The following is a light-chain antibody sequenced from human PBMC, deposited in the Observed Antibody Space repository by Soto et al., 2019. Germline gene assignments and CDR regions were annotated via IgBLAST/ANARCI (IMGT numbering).Light chain of an antibody. CDR2: EVT. Sequence: QSALTQPASVSGSPGQSITVSCTGSTTDIGTYNYVSWYQQLPGKAPKLIIFEVTNRPSGVSDRFSGSKSGNTASLTISGLQTEDEADYYCASFTTSSTRVFRSGTKVTVL. CDR3: ASFTTSSTRV. V-gene: IGLV2-14*01. J-gene: IGLJ1*01. CDR1: TTDIGTYNY.